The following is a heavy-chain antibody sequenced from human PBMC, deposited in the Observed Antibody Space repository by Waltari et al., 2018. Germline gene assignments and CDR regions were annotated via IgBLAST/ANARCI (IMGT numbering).Heavy chain of an antibody. CDR3: ASRSSGPTGPAINFDY. CDR1: GFTFSVYN. D-gene: IGHD3-22*01. CDR2: ISSSSNTI. J-gene: IGHJ4*02. V-gene: IGHV3-48*01. Sequence: EVQLVASGGGLVQPVGSLRLCCAASGFTFSVYNMNWVRQAPGKGLEWISYISSSSNTIYYADSVKGRFTISRDNAQNSLYLQMNSLRVEDTAVYFCASRSSGPTGPAINFDYWGQGTLVTVSS.